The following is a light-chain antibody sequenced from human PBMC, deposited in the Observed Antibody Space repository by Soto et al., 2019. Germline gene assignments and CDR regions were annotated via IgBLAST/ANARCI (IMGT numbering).Light chain of an antibody. J-gene: IGKJ2*01. CDR1: QSVSSS. Sequence: EIVLTQSPDSLSLSPGERATLSCRASQSVSSSLTWYQQKPGQSPRLLIYGASNRATGIPDRFSGSGSGTDFTLTISKLEAEDFAVYYCQQYGSSPLYIFGQGTKVEIK. V-gene: IGKV3-20*01. CDR2: GAS. CDR3: QQYGSSPLYI.